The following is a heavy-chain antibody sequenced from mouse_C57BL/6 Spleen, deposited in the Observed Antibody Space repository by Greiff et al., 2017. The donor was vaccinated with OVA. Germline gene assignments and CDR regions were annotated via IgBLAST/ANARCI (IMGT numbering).Heavy chain of an antibody. J-gene: IGHJ2*01. D-gene: IGHD2-2*01. CDR1: GYTFTSYW. V-gene: IGHV1-55*01. CDR2: IYPGSGST. CDR3: AREDMVTYCFDD. Sequence: VQLQQPGAELVKPGASVKMSCKASGYTFTSYWITWVKQRPGQGLEWIGDIYPGSGSTNYNEKFKSKATLTVDTSSSTAYMQLSSLTSEDSAVYDCAREDMVTYCFDDWGQGTTLTVSS.